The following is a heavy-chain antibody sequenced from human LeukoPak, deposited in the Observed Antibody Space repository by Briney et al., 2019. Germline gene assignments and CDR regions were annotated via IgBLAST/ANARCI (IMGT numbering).Heavy chain of an antibody. CDR3: ASGAYDSSGYFSDALFDY. J-gene: IGHJ4*02. CDR1: GYTFTDYF. D-gene: IGHD3-22*01. V-gene: IGHV1-46*01. CDR2: INPSGGST. Sequence: ASVKVSCKASGYTFTDYFMNWVRQAPGQGLEWMGIINPSGGSTSYAQKFQGRITMTRDTSTSTVYMELSSLRSEDTAVYYCASGAYDSSGYFSDALFDYWGQGTLVTVSS.